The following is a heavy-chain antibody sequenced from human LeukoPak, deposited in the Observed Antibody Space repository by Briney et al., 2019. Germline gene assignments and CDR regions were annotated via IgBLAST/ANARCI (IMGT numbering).Heavy chain of an antibody. CDR3: GRVYCSTTSCYDYYDYYMDV. CDR1: GFRFDDYG. V-gene: IGHV3-20*04. D-gene: IGHD2-2*01. Sequence: GGSLRLSCAASGFRFDDYGMSWVRHVPGKGLEWVSGTNWDGASTGYADSVKGRFTISRDNVKNFLYLQMNSLRVEDTALYFCGRVYCSTTSCYDYYDYYMDVWGKGTTVTVSS. J-gene: IGHJ6*03. CDR2: TNWDGAST.